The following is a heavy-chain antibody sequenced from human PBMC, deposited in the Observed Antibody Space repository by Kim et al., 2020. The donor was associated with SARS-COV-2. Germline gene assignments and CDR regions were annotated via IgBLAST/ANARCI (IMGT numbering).Heavy chain of an antibody. CDR3: ARGRGTMIVVVIPYYYYGMDV. V-gene: IGHV4-34*01. Sequence: SETLSLTCAVYGGSFSGYYWSWIRQPPGKGLEWIGEINHSGSTNYNPSLKSRVTISVDTSKNQFSLKLSSVTAADTAVYYCARGRGTMIVVVIPYYYYGMDVWGQGTTATVSS. CDR2: INHSGST. CDR1: GGSFSGYY. D-gene: IGHD3-22*01. J-gene: IGHJ6*02.